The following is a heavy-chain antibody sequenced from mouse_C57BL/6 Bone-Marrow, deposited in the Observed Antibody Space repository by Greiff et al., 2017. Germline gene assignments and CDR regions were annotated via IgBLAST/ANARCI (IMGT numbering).Heavy chain of an antibody. CDR1: GYTFTSYW. CDR2: IYPGDSDT. D-gene: IGHD1-1*01. Sequence: VQLKQSGTVLARPGASVKMSCKTSGYTFTSYWMHWVKQRPGQGLEWIGAIYPGDSDTSYNQKFKGKATLTAVTSASTAYMELSSLTNEDSAFYDCTGTLYYNGSSQGYFDVWGTGTTVTVSS. CDR3: TGTLYYNGSSQGYFDV. J-gene: IGHJ1*03. V-gene: IGHV1-5*01.